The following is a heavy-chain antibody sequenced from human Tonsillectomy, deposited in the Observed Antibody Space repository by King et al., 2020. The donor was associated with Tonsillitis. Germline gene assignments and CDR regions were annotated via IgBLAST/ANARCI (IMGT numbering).Heavy chain of an antibody. CDR2: ISGGGDST. V-gene: IGHV3-23*04. Sequence: VQLVESGGGLVQPGGSLRLSCAASGFTFSSYAMNWVRQAPGKGLEWVSAISGGGDSTYDADSVKGRFTISRDNSKNTLYLQMNSLRAEATAVYYCAKENTATSGPDYFDYWGQGTLVTVSS. CDR1: GFTFSSYA. CDR3: AKENTATSGPDYFDY. D-gene: IGHD6-13*01. J-gene: IGHJ4*02.